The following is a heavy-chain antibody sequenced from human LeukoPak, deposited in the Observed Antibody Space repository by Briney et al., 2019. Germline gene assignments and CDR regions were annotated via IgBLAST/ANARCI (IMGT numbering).Heavy chain of an antibody. V-gene: IGHV3-21*01. CDR2: ISSSSSYI. CDR1: GFTFSSYS. Sequence: GGSLRLSCAAPGFTFSSYSMNWVRQAPGKGLEWVSSISSSSSYIYYADSVKGRFTISRDNAKNSLYLQMNSLRAEDTAVYYCARYYDFWGGYYPFDYWGQGTLVTVSS. J-gene: IGHJ4*02. D-gene: IGHD3-3*01. CDR3: ARYYDFWGGYYPFDY.